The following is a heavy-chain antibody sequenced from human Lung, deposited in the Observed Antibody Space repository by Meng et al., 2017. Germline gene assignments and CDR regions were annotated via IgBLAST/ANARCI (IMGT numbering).Heavy chain of an antibody. D-gene: IGHD2-2*01. CDR3: AKEEVPNDY. V-gene: IGHV3-23*01. CDR1: GFTFINSA. CDR2: ISIDGDRT. J-gene: IGHJ4*02. Sequence: LGVGEGLVQPGGSLRLACSVSGFTFINSAMSWVRQAPGKGLEWVSGISIDGDRTYYVDSVKGRFTISRDNSKNTVYLQMNSLRGEDTAVYFCAKEEVPNDYWGQGTLVTVSS.